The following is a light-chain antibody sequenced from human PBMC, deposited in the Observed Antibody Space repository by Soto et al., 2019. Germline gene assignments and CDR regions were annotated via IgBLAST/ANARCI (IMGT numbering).Light chain of an antibody. CDR2: INYDGTH. Sequence: QLVLTQSPSASASLGASVKLTCTLSSGYSTYAIAWHQQQSEKGPRFLMKINYDGTHSKGDGFFDRFSGSSSGAERHLTISSLQSEDEADYYCQTLGTGFQVFGGGTKLTAL. V-gene: IGLV4-69*01. CDR1: SGYSTYA. J-gene: IGLJ3*02. CDR3: QTLGTGFQV.